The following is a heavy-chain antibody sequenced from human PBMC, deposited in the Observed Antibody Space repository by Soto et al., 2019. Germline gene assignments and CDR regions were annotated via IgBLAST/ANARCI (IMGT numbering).Heavy chain of an antibody. CDR3: ARARATIAAAAIFDC. D-gene: IGHD6-13*01. Sequence: QVQLQESGPGLVKPSGTLSLTCAVSGGSISTSNWWSWVRQPPGKGLEWIGEVYRTGSTNYNPSLESRLTISVDKSKTQFSLKLTPVTAADTAVYYSARARATIAAAAIFDCWGQGTLVTVSS. CDR1: GGSISTSNW. J-gene: IGHJ4*02. CDR2: VYRTGST. V-gene: IGHV4-4*02.